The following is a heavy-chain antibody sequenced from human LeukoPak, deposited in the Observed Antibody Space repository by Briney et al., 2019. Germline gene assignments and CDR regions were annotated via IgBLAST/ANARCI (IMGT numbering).Heavy chain of an antibody. V-gene: IGHV3-74*01. CDR2: INSDGSST. D-gene: IGHD2-21*02. CDR3: ARVIDDYYSLVFDY. Sequence: GGSLRLSCAASGFTLSSYWMHWVRQAPGKGLVWVSRINSDGSSTSYADSVEGRFTISRDNAKNTLYLQMNSLRAEDTAVYYCARVIDDYYSLVFDYWGQGTLVTVSS. J-gene: IGHJ4*02. CDR1: GFTLSSYW.